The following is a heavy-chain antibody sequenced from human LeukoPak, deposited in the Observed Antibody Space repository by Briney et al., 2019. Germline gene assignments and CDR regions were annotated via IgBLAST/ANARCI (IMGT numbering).Heavy chain of an antibody. CDR3: ARGPYKDFWSGYSDY. J-gene: IGHJ4*02. Sequence: GGSLRLSCSASGFTFSSYSMNWVRQAPGKGLEWVSYISSSTTIYYSDSVKGRFTISRDNAKNSPYLQMNSLRVADTAVYYCARGPYKDFWSGYSDYWGQGTLVTVSS. V-gene: IGHV3-48*01. D-gene: IGHD3-3*01. CDR1: GFTFSSYS. CDR2: ISSSTTI.